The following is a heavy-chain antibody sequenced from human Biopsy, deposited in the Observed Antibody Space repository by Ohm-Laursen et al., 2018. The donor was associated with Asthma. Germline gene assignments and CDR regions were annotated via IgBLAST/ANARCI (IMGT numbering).Heavy chain of an antibody. J-gene: IGHJ6*02. V-gene: IGHV1-69*10. CDR3: ARGYSGSDRIVYYYSGLEV. D-gene: IGHD5-12*01. CDR1: GDSFSNYA. Sequence: SVKVSCNASGDSFSNYAISWVRQAPGQGLEWMGGLIPVLGTPDHAQMFEGRVTITADQSTSTAYMELSSLSSEDTAVYYCARGYSGSDRIVYYYSGLEVWGQGTTVTVSS. CDR2: LIPVLGTP.